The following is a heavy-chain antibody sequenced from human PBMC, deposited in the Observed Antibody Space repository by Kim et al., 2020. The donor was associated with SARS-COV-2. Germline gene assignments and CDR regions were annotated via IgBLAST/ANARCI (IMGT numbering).Heavy chain of an antibody. Sequence: ASVKVSCKASGYTFSSYGISWVRQPPGQGLEWVAWIYSYNDNTKFAQKFQGRVTLTADTSTSTADMELRGLTSDDTAVYYCVRAGGDSGTDYYTHGFDVWGQGTTVTVSS. CDR1: GYTFSSYG. CDR2: IYSYNDNT. CDR3: VRAGGDSGTDYYTHGFDV. V-gene: IGHV1-18*01. J-gene: IGHJ6*02. D-gene: IGHD2-21*01.